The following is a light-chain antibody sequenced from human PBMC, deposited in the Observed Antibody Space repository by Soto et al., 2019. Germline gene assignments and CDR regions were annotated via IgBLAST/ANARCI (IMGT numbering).Light chain of an antibody. J-gene: IGLJ1*01. CDR1: GRDIGAYNY. CDR3: SSYTTSYFYV. V-gene: IGLV2-14*01. Sequence: QSALTQPASVSGSPGQSITISCTGGGRDIGAYNYVSWYQQHPGKAPKLIIYGVKNRPSGVSNRFSASKSAFTASLTISGLQAEDEADYYCSSYTTSYFYVFGPGTKVTVL. CDR2: GVK.